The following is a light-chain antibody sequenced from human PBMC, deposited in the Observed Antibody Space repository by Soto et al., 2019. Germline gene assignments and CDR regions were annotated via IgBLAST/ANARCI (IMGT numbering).Light chain of an antibody. V-gene: IGKV3-20*01. J-gene: IGKJ5*01. Sequence: EIVLTQSPATLSLSPGERAALSCRAGQSVSSSYLAWYQQKPGQAPRLLIYGASSRATGIPDRFSGSGSGTDFTLTISSLEPEDFAVYYCQQYYNSPITFGQGTRLEIK. CDR3: QQYYNSPIT. CDR1: QSVSSSY. CDR2: GAS.